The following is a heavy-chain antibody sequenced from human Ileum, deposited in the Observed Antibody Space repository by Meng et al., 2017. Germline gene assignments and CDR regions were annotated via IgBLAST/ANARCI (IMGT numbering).Heavy chain of an antibody. J-gene: IGHJ1*01. CDR3: VRHRKGFYGSEGYFQH. CDR1: GASISSSDYH. Sequence: QVQLQESGPGLVKPSEPLSLTCTVSGASISSSDYHWGWIRQPPGKGLEWIGSIYYSGNTYYNPSFKSRVAISVDTSKSQFSLKLSSVNAADTAVYYCVRHRKGFYGSEGYFQHWGQGTLVTVSS. V-gene: IGHV4-39*01. CDR2: IYYSGNT. D-gene: IGHD3-10*01.